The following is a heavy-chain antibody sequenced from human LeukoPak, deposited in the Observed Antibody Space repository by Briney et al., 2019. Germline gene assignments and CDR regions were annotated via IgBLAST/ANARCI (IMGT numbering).Heavy chain of an antibody. CDR2: IWNDGSDK. CDR1: GFTLKTYW. CDR3: AKDAQRGFDYSNSLQH. V-gene: IGHV3-33*06. J-gene: IGHJ1*01. Sequence: GGSLRLSCAASGFTLKTYWMSWVRQAPGKGLEWVAVIWNDGSDKYYADSVKGRFTVSRDNSRNTLYLQMDSLRAEDTGVYYCAKDAQRGFDYSNSLQHWGPGTLVTVSS. D-gene: IGHD4-11*01.